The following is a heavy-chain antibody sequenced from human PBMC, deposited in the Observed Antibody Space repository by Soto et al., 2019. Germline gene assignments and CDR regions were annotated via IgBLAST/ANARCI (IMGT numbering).Heavy chain of an antibody. D-gene: IGHD3-3*01. V-gene: IGHV4-59*01. CDR1: SGSISSYY. J-gene: IGHJ5*02. Sequence: SETLSLTYTVCSGSISSYYWSWIRQPPGKGLEWIGYIYSSGSTNYNPSLKSRVTISVDTSKNQFSLKLSSVTAADTAVYYCARRITIFGVVSEQLNWFDPWGQGTLVTVSS. CDR3: ARRITIFGVVSEQLNWFDP. CDR2: IYSSGST.